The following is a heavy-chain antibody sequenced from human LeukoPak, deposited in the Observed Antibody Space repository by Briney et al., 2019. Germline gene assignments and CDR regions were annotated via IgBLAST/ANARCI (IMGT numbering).Heavy chain of an antibody. CDR2: ISSSSSYT. CDR3: ARVRTLDDYGDYFDY. CDR1: GFTFSDYY. D-gene: IGHD4-17*01. J-gene: IGHJ4*02. Sequence: GGSLRLSCAASGFTFSDYYMSWIRQAPGKGLEWVSYISSSSSYTNYADSVKGRFTISRDNAKNSLYLQMNSLRAEDTAVYYCARVRTLDDYGDYFDYWGRGTLVTVSS. V-gene: IGHV3-11*06.